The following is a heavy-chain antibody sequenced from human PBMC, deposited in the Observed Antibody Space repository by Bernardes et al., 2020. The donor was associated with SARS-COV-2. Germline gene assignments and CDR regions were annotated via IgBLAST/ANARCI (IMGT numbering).Heavy chain of an antibody. J-gene: IGHJ4*02. Sequence: ASVKVSCKASGYTFTGHYMHWVRQAPGQGLEWMGWINPKSGGTYYAQKFQGRVTMTRDTSISTAYMELSRLRSDDTAVYYCSRVDYGGNSPSFDYCGQGTLVTISS. V-gene: IGHV1-2*02. CDR2: INPKSGGT. CDR3: SRVDYGGNSPSFDY. D-gene: IGHD4-17*01. CDR1: GYTFTGHY.